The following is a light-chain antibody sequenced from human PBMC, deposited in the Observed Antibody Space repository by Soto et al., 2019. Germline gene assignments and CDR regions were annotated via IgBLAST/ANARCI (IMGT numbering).Light chain of an antibody. CDR3: QQFNTSPWT. V-gene: IGKV1-5*03. J-gene: IGKJ1*01. CDR1: QSVSIW. Sequence: DIQMTLSTSTLSASEVARVTLSCRASQSVSIWLAWYQQKPGRAPKLLIYKSSILESGVPSRFSGSGSGTEFTLTISSLQPDDFATYYCQQFNTSPWTFGQGTKVDI. CDR2: KSS.